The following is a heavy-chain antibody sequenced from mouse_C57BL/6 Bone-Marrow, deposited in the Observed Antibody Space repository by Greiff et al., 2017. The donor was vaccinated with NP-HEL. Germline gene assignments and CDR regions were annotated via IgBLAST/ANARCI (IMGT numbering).Heavy chain of an antibody. CDR2: IWWDDDK. D-gene: IGHD2-5*01. V-gene: IGHV8-8*01. J-gene: IGHJ4*01. CDR3: ARIEAYYSNYWGSYYAMDY. Sequence: QVTLNVSGPGILQPSQTLSLTCSFSGFSLSTFGMGVGWIRQPSGKGLEWLAHIWWDDDKYYNTALKSRLTISKDTSKNQVFLKIANVDTADTATYYCARIEAYYSNYWGSYYAMDYWGQGTSVTVSS. CDR1: GFSLSTFGMG.